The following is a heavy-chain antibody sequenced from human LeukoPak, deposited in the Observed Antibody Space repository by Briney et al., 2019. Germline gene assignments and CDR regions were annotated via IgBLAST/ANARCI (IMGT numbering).Heavy chain of an antibody. CDR2: INPISGDT. CDR3: ARWGGATPYAFDI. V-gene: IGHV1-2*02. D-gene: IGHD1-26*01. CDR1: GYTFTAYY. Sequence: ASVKVSCNPSGYTFTAYYIHWVRQAPGQGLEWMGWINPISGDTGYAQKFQGRVTMTRDTAINTAYMELSRLRSDDTAVYYCARWGGATPYAFDIWGQGTMVTVSS. J-gene: IGHJ3*02.